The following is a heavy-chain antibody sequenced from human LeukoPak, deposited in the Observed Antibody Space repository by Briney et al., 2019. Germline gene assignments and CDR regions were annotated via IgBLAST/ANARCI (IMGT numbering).Heavy chain of an antibody. J-gene: IGHJ3*02. Sequence: SETLSLTCAVYGGSFSGYYWSWIRQPPGKGLEWIGSIYYSGSTYYNPSLKSRVTISVDTSKNQFSLKLSSVTAADTAVYYCAMRTLDWFFDAFDTWGQGTMVTVSS. D-gene: IGHD3-9*01. CDR1: GGSFSGYY. CDR2: IYYSGST. CDR3: AMRTLDWFFDAFDT. V-gene: IGHV4-34*01.